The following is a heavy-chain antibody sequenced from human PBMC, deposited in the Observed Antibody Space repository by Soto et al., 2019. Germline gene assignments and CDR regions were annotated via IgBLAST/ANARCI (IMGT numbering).Heavy chain of an antibody. J-gene: IGHJ4*02. CDR1: GGSFSGYY. D-gene: IGHD1-26*01. CDR3: ARGGDSGSYRSGYYFDY. CDR2: INHSGST. V-gene: IGHV4-34*01. Sequence: PSETLSLTCAVYGGSFSGYYWSWIRQPPGKGLEWIGEINHSGSTNYNPSLKSRVTISVDTSKNQFSLKLSSVTAADTAVYYCARGGDSGSYRSGYYFDYWGQGTLVTVSS.